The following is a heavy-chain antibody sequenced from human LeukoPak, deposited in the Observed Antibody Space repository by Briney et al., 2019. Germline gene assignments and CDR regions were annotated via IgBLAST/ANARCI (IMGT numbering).Heavy chain of an antibody. Sequence: GGYLRFSGAGSELTFSNYWMHWVRHAPGKGLMWVSRINTDGATTTYADSVRVRFTISRDNAKNSLYLQRNRLRAEDTAVYYCAELGITMIGGVWGKGTTVTISS. CDR3: AELGITMIGGV. D-gene: IGHD3-10*02. V-gene: IGHV3-74*03. J-gene: IGHJ6*04. CDR2: INTDGATT. CDR1: ELTFSNYW.